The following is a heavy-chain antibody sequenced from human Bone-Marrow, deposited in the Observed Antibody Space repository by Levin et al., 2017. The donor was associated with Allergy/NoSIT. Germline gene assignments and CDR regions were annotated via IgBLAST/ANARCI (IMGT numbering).Heavy chain of an antibody. CDR2: IYSGGST. J-gene: IGHJ4*02. CDR1: GFTVSSNY. D-gene: IGHD6-13*01. CDR3: ARDSSSWYGTDY. V-gene: IGHV3-53*01. Sequence: GGSLRLSCAASGFTVSSNYMSWVRQAPGKGLEWVSVIYSGGSTYYADSVKGRFTISRDNSKNTLYLQMNSLRAEDTAVYYCARDSSSWYGTDYWGQGTLVTVSS.